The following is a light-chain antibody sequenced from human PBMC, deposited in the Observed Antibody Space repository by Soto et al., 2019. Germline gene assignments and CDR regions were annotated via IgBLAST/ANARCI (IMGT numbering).Light chain of an antibody. J-gene: IGKJ4*01. V-gene: IGKV3-20*01. Sequence: EFVLTQSPCTLSFSPLERSTLSCRASQTVRNNYLVWYQQKPGQAPRLLIYDASSRATGIPDRFSGGGSGTDFTLTISRLEPEDFAVYYCQQFSSYPLTFGGGTKVDIK. CDR3: QQFSSYPLT. CDR2: DAS. CDR1: QTVRNNY.